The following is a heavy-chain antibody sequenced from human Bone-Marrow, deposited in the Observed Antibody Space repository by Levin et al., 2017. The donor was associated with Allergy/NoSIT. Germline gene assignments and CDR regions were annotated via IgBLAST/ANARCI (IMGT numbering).Heavy chain of an antibody. CDR1: GFTFNSYA. Sequence: GGSLRLSCAASGFTFNSYAMSWVRQAPGKGLEWVSGISNTGDTTYHAESVKGRLTISRDNSKKTLYLQMSSLRAEDTAMYYCAREADYDFWSGHPFDYWGHGTLVTVSS. CDR3: AREADYDFWSGHPFDY. CDR2: ISNTGDTT. D-gene: IGHD3-3*01. V-gene: IGHV3-23*01. J-gene: IGHJ4*01.